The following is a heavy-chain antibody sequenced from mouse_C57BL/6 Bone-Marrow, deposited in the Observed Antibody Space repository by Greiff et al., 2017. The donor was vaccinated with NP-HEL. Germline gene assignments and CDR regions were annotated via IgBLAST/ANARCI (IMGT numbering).Heavy chain of an antibody. CDR1: GFTFSSYG. V-gene: IGHV5-6*01. J-gene: IGHJ2*01. Sequence: EVQLVESGGDLVKPGGSLKLSCAASGFTFSSYGMSWVRQTPDKRLEWVATISSGGSDTYYPDSVKGRFTIYREHAKNTLYLQMSSLKSEYTAMYYCARHRTYYGSSPYYFDYWGQGTTLTVSS. CDR2: ISSGGSDT. D-gene: IGHD1-1*01. CDR3: ARHRTYYGSSPYYFDY.